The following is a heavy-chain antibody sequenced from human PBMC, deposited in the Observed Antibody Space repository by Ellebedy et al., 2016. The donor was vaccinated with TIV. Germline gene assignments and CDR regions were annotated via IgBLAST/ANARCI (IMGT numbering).Heavy chain of an antibody. D-gene: IGHD3-10*01. CDR3: ATARGAYYYGPGGMDV. Sequence: SVKVSCXASGGTFSSYAISWVRQAPGRGLEWMGGIIPIFGTANYAQKFQGRVTITADESTSTAHMELSSLRSEDTAVYYCATARGAYYYGPGGMDVWGQGTTVTVSS. J-gene: IGHJ6*02. CDR1: GGTFSSYA. V-gene: IGHV1-69*13. CDR2: IIPIFGTA.